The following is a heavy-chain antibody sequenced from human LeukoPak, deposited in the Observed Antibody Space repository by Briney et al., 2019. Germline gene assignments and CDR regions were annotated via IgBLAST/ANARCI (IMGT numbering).Heavy chain of an antibody. J-gene: IGHJ3*01. Sequence: ASVKVSCKGSEYTFSAYYIHWVRQAPGHGLEWMGWINPNSGVTKYAQKFQGRVTLTRDTSISTAYMELSSLRSDDMAVYFCATNIVTPGYAFDFWCQGTMVTVSS. V-gene: IGHV1-2*02. CDR3: ATNIVTPGYAFDF. CDR1: EYTFSAYY. D-gene: IGHD2/OR15-2a*01. CDR2: INPNSGVT.